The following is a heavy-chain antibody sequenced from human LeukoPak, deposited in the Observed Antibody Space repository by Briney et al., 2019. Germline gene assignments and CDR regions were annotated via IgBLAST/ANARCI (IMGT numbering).Heavy chain of an antibody. CDR1: GYSFTTYW. CDR2: IYPADSDT. Sequence: GESLKISCQGSGYSFTTYWIAWVRQMPGKGLEWMEIIYPADSDTRYSPSFQGQVTISADKSITTAYLQWSSLKASDTAMYYCARHLTYSGSYPQTVDYWGQGTLVTVSS. D-gene: IGHD1-26*01. CDR3: ARHLTYSGSYPQTVDY. V-gene: IGHV5-51*01. J-gene: IGHJ4*02.